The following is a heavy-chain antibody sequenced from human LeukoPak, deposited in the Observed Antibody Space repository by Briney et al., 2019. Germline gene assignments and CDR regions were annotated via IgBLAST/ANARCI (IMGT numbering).Heavy chain of an antibody. J-gene: IGHJ4*02. Sequence: GGSLRLSCAASGFTFSSYWMSWVRQAPGKGLEWVSSISSSSIYIYYTDSVKGRFTISRDNAKNSLYLQMNSLRADDTAVYYCARSPPLTGDFDYWGQGTLVTVSS. CDR2: ISSSSIYI. V-gene: IGHV3-21*01. CDR3: ARSPPLTGDFDY. CDR1: GFTFSSYW. D-gene: IGHD1-20*01.